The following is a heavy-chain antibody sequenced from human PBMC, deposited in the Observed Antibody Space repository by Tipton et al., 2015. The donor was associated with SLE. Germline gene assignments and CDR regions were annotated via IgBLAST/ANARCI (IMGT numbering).Heavy chain of an antibody. D-gene: IGHD3-10*01. CDR1: GGSINSYY. CDR2: TYYTGSA. V-gene: IGHV4-59*01. J-gene: IGHJ4*02. Sequence: TLSLTCTVSGGSINSYYWSWIRQPPGKGLEWIGYTYYTGSANYKPSLKSRVTISVDTSKSQFSLKLSSVTAADTAVYYCATLDASGSYPFDYWGQGTRVTVSS. CDR3: ATLDASGSYPFDY.